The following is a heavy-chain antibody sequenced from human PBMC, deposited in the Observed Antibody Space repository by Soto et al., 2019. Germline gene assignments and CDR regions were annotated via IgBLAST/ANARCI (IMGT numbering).Heavy chain of an antibody. CDR1: GFTFSSYA. D-gene: IGHD2-15*01. CDR3: AKEGSGGRGAFDI. V-gene: IGHV3-23*01. J-gene: IGHJ3*02. Sequence: EVQLLESGGGLVQPGGSLRLSCAASGFTFSSYAMSWVRQAPGKGLEWVSAISGSGGSTYYAASVKGRFTISRDNSKNTLYLQMNSLRAEDTAVYYWAKEGSGGRGAFDIWGQGTMVTVSS. CDR2: ISGSGGST.